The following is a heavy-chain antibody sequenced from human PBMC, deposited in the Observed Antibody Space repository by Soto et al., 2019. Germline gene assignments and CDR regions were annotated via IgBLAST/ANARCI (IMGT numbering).Heavy chain of an antibody. Sequence: QFQLVQSGAEVQKPGASVNVSCKASGYTFTSYGISWVRPAPGQGREWMGWSSSYNGNTNYAQKLQGRVNMTTDTSTSTEYMELSSLRSDDTAVYYCARDSTVTTYSFDYWGQGTLVTVSS. J-gene: IGHJ4*02. CDR3: ARDSTVTTYSFDY. CDR2: SSSYNGNT. V-gene: IGHV1-18*01. D-gene: IGHD4-17*01. CDR1: GYTFTSYG.